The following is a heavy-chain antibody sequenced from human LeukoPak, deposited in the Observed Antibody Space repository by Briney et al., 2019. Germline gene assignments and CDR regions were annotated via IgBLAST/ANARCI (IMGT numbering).Heavy chain of an antibody. CDR2: ISGSGGST. CDR3: AKGSGYSSGWLSSYFDY. V-gene: IGHV3-23*01. Sequence: GGSLRLSCAASGFTFSSYAMSWVRQAPGKGLEWVSAISGSGGSTYYADSVKGRFTISRDNSKNTLYLQMNSLRAEDTAVYYRAKGSGYSSGWLSSYFDYWGQGTLVTVSS. D-gene: IGHD6-19*01. CDR1: GFTFSSYA. J-gene: IGHJ4*02.